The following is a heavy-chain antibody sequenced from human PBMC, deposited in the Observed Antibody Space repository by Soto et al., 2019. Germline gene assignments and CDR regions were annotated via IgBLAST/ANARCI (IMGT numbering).Heavy chain of an antibody. CDR3: ARAGSIAVAGNFDY. D-gene: IGHD6-19*01. Sequence: SETLSLTCTVSGGSISSYYWSWIRQPPGKGLEWIGYIYYSGSTNYNPSLKSRVAISVDTSKNQFSLKLSSVTAADTAVYYCARAGSIAVAGNFDYWGQGTLVTVSS. J-gene: IGHJ4*02. CDR2: IYYSGST. CDR1: GGSISSYY. V-gene: IGHV4-59*01.